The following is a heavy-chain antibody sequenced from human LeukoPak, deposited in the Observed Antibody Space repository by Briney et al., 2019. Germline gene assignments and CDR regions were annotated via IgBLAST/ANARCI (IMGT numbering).Heavy chain of an antibody. CDR1: GFTFGNYW. J-gene: IGHJ3*02. V-gene: IGHV3-7*01. CDR3: ARDDPPNYDILTGYYDALDI. CDR2: INEDGSKK. Sequence: GGSLRLSCTASGFTFGNYWMTWVRQAPGKGLEWAANINEDGSKKYYVDSVKGRFTISRDNAKNSQYLQMNNLRAEDTAVYYCARDDPPNYDILTGYYDALDIWGQGTMVTVSS. D-gene: IGHD3-9*01.